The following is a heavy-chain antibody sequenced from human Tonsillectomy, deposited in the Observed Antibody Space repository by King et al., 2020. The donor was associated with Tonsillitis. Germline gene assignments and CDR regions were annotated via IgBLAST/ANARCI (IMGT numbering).Heavy chain of an antibody. V-gene: IGHV4-61*02. CDR2: IYPSGST. Sequence: VQLQESGPGLVKPSQTLSLTCSVSGGSISSGSYYWSWIRQPAGKGLEWIGLIYPSGSTNYNPSLKSRVSMSVDTSKNQFSLNLSSGTAADTAVYYCAGARFCSGGSCKMGDSFDIWGQGTMVTVSS. CDR3: AGARFCSGGSCKMGDSFDI. D-gene: IGHD2-15*01. CDR1: GGSISSGSYY. J-gene: IGHJ3*02.